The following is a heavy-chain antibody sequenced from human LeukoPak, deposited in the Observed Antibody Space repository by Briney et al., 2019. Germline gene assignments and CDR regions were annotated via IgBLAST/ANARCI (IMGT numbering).Heavy chain of an antibody. CDR1: GFTFSSYA. CDR2: ISYDGSNK. CDR3: ARAGRGLLDAFDI. V-gene: IGHV3-30-3*01. J-gene: IGHJ3*02. D-gene: IGHD1-26*01. Sequence: GRSLRLSCAASGFTFSSYAMHWVRQAPGKGLEWVAVISYDGSNKYYADSVKGRFTISRDNSKNALYLQMNSLRAEDTAVYYCARAGRGLLDAFDIWGQGTMVTVSS.